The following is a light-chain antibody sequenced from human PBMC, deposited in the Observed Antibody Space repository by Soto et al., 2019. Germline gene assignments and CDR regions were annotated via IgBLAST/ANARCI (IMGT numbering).Light chain of an antibody. J-gene: IGKJ4*01. CDR1: QSVSSNY. CDR3: QQYGSSPLT. V-gene: IGKV3-20*01. Sequence: EIVLTQSPGTLSLSPGERSTLSCRASQSVSSNYLAWYQQEPGQAPRLLIYGASSRATGIPDRFSGSGSGTDFTLIISRLEPEDFAVYYCQQYGSSPLTFGGGTKVEIK. CDR2: GAS.